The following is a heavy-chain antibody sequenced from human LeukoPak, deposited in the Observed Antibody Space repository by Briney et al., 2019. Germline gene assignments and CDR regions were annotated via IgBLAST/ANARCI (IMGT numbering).Heavy chain of an antibody. Sequence: GGSLRLSCAASGFTFSSYAMHWVRQTPGKGLEWVSSITGGGGSTNSADSVKGRFTISRDNSKNTLYLQMNSLRAEDTAVYYCAKSSYYDSSGYYREYYLDYWGQGTLVTVSS. CDR1: GFTFSSYA. J-gene: IGHJ4*02. V-gene: IGHV3-23*01. D-gene: IGHD3-22*01. CDR3: AKSSYYDSSGYYREYYLDY. CDR2: ITGGGGST.